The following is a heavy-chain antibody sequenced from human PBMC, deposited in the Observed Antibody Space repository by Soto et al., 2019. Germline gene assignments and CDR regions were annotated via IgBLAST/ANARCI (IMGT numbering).Heavy chain of an antibody. V-gene: IGHV4-59*01. J-gene: IGHJ3*02. Sequence: QVQLQESGPGLVRPSETLSLTCSVSGGSISNYYWNWIRQPPGKGLEWIGYVYYSGSTHFHPSLKSRVTMSVDTSTNPFSLNLSSVTAADAAIYSCARAVNSGYPDTFDIWGQGTRVTVAS. CDR1: GGSISNYY. CDR2: VYYSGST. D-gene: IGHD5-12*01. CDR3: ARAVNSGYPDTFDI.